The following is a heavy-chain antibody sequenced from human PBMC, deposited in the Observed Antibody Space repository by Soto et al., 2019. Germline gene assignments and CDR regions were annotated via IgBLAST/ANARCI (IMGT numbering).Heavy chain of an antibody. J-gene: IGHJ3*02. D-gene: IGHD3-22*01. Sequence: SGPTLVNPTQTLTLTCTFSGFSLSTSGVGVGWIRQPPGKALEWLALIYWNDDKRYSPSLKSRLTITKDTSKNQVVLTMTNMDPVDTATYYCAHSLPYYYDSSGSRDAFDIWGQGTMVTVSS. CDR1: GFSLSTSGVG. CDR3: AHSLPYYYDSSGSRDAFDI. CDR2: IYWNDDK. V-gene: IGHV2-5*01.